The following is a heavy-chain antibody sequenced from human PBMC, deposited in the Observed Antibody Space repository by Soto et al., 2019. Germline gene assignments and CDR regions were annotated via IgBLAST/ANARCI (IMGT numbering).Heavy chain of an antibody. Sequence: SETLSLTCTVSGGSVSNSYWGWIRQPPGKGLEWVAYVYYSGSTNYNPSLGSRVTISVDKSKNQFSLKMTSVTGADTAVYYCARGRSDEWELLFQYFDYWGQGTLVTVSS. J-gene: IGHJ4*02. CDR1: GGSVSNSY. CDR3: ARGRSDEWELLFQYFDY. V-gene: IGHV4-59*02. CDR2: VYYSGST. D-gene: IGHD1-26*01.